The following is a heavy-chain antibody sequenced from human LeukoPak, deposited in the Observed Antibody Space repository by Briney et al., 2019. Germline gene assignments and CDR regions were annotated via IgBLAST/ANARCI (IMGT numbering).Heavy chain of an antibody. CDR2: ISNSGTTL. CDR1: GFTFSGYE. D-gene: IGHD7-27*01. J-gene: IGHJ4*02. CDR3: ARGRDNSLGKYYLDY. V-gene: IGHV3-48*03. Sequence: GGSLRLSCAGSGFTFSGYEMNWVRQAPGKGLEWVAYISNSGTTLYYADSVKGRFTISRDNTKNSLYLQMNSLRAEDSAVYYCARGRDNSLGKYYLDYWGQGTLVTVSS.